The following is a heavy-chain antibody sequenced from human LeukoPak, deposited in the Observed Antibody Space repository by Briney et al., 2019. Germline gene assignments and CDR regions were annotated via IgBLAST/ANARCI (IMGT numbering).Heavy chain of an antibody. CDR2: ISGSGGST. D-gene: IGHD2-21*01. J-gene: IGHJ6*02. CDR1: GFTFSSYA. CDR3: AKSGPVHRYYYYGMDV. V-gene: IGHV3-23*01. Sequence: GGSLRLSCAASGFTFSSYAMSWVRQAPGKGLEWVSAISGSGGSTYYADSVKGRFTISSDSSKNTLYLQMNSLRAEDTAVYYCAKSGPVHRYYYYGMDVWGQGTTVTVSS.